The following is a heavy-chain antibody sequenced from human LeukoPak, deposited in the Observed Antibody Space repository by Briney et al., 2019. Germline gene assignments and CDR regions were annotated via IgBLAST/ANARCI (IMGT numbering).Heavy chain of an antibody. Sequence: PSETLSLTCAVYGGSFSGYYWSWIRQPPGKGLEWIGEINHSGSTNYNPSLKSRVTISVDTSKNQFSLKLSSVTAADTAVYYCARQTTVTNWGQGTLVTVSS. CDR2: INHSGST. V-gene: IGHV4-34*01. D-gene: IGHD4-17*01. CDR3: ARQTTVTN. J-gene: IGHJ4*02. CDR1: GGSFSGYY.